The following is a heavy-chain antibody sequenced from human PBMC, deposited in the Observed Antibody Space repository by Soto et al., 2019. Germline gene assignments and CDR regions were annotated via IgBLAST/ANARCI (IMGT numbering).Heavy chain of an antibody. CDR1: GGSISSGGYY. CDR2: IYYSGST. V-gene: IGHV4-31*03. D-gene: IGHD6-6*01. CDR3: AREGLAAHWFDP. J-gene: IGHJ5*02. Sequence: SETLSLTCTVSGGSISSGGYYWSWIRQHPGKGLEWIGYIYYSGSTYYNPSLKSRVTISVDMSKNQFSLKLSSVTAADTAVYYCAREGLAAHWFDPWGQGTLVTVSS.